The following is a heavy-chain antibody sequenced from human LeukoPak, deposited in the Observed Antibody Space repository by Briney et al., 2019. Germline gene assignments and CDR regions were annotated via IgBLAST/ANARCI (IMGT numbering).Heavy chain of an antibody. V-gene: IGHV3-30*01. CDR3: ARGSIVGATFDYFDY. Sequence: DSVKGRFTISRDNSKNTLYLQMNSLRAEDTAVYYCARGSIVGATFDYFDYWGQGTLVTASS. D-gene: IGHD1-26*01. J-gene: IGHJ4*02.